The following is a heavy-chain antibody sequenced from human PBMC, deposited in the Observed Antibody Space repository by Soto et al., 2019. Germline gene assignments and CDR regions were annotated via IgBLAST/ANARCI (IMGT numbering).Heavy chain of an antibody. CDR3: AKAPGTRSGSYYPPYVPLNYFDY. Sequence: GGSLRLSCAASGFTFSSYAMTWVRQAPGKGLGWVSVISSSGGSTYYADSVKGRFTISRDNSKNTLYLQMNSLRAEDTAVYYCAKAPGTRSGSYYPPYVPLNYFDYWGQGTLVTVSS. CDR1: GFTFSSYA. CDR2: ISSSGGST. D-gene: IGHD1-26*01. J-gene: IGHJ4*02. V-gene: IGHV3-23*01.